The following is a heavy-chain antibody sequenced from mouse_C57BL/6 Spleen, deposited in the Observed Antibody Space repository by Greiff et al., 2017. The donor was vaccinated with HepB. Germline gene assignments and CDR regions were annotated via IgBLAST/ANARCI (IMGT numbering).Heavy chain of an antibody. CDR2: IHPNSGST. D-gene: IGHD2-3*01. J-gene: IGHJ2*01. Sequence: QSGAELVKPGASVKLSCKASGYTFTSYWMHWVKQRPGQGLEWIGMIHPNSGSTNYNEKFKSKATLTVDKSSSTAYMQLSSLTSEDSAVYYCARKGYDPLDYWGQGTTLTVSS. CDR3: ARKGYDPLDY. V-gene: IGHV1-64*01. CDR1: GYTFTSYW.